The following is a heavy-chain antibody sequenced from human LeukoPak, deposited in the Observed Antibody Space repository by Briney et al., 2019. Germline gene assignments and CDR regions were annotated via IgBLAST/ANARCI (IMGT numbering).Heavy chain of an antibody. CDR2: ISSSGSTI. V-gene: IGHV3-11*04. Sequence: GGSLRLSCAASGFTFSDYYMSWIRQAPGKGLEWVSYISSSGSTIYYADSVKGRFTISRDNAKNSLYLQMNSLRAEDTAVYYCARRKRHSSSYAFDIWGQGTMVTVSS. D-gene: IGHD6-6*01. CDR3: ARRKRHSSSYAFDI. CDR1: GFTFSDYY. J-gene: IGHJ3*02.